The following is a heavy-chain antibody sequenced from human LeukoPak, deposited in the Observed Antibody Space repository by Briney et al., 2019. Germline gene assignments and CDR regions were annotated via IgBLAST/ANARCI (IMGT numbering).Heavy chain of an antibody. CDR3: AKPAYAGYYYYMDV. V-gene: IGHV3-30*18. CDR2: ISYDGSNK. Sequence: GRSLRLSCAASGFTFSSYGMHWVRQAPGKGLEWVALISYDGSNKYYADSEKGRFTISRDNSKNTLYLQMNSLRVEDTAVYYCAKPAYAGYYYYMDVWGKGTTVTVSS. D-gene: IGHD3-16*01. J-gene: IGHJ6*03. CDR1: GFTFSSYG.